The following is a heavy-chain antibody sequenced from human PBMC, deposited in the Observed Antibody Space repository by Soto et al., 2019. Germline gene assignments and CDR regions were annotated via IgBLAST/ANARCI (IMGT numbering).Heavy chain of an antibody. CDR3: TTQISTVTYYFDY. CDR2: IKSKTDGGTT. V-gene: IGHV3-15*07. Sequence: EVQLVESGGGLVKPGGSLRLSCAAAGFTFSNAWMNWVRQAPGKGLEWVGRIKSKTDGGTTDYVVPVKGRFTISRDDSKNTLYLQMDSLNTEDTAVYYCTTQISTVTYYFDYWGQGTLVTVSS. J-gene: IGHJ4*02. CDR1: GFTFSNAW. D-gene: IGHD4-17*01.